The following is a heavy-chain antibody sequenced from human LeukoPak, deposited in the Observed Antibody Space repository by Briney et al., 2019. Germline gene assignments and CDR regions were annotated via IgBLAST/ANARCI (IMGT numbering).Heavy chain of an antibody. CDR2: INHSGST. J-gene: IGHJ5*02. Sequence: SETLSLTCAVYGGSFSGYYWSWIRQPPGKGPEWIGEINHSGSTNYNPSLKSRVTISVDTSKNQFSLKLSSVTAADTAVYYCARHRLHLYYYGSGSYRPWFDPWGQGTLVTVSS. D-gene: IGHD3-10*01. CDR1: GGSFSGYY. CDR3: ARHRLHLYYYGSGSYRPWFDP. V-gene: IGHV4-34*01.